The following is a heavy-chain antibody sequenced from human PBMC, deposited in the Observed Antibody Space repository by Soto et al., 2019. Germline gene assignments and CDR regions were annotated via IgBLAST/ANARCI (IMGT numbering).Heavy chain of an antibody. Sequence: AASVKVSCKSSGGTFSSYAISWVRQAPGQGLAWMGGIIPIFGTANYAQKFQGRVTITADESTRTAYMELSSLRSEDTAGDYCARESMISNNCHYGMDVWVQGTMVTVFS. CDR1: GGTFSSYA. D-gene: IGHD1-1*01. V-gene: IGHV1-69*13. J-gene: IGHJ6*02. CDR3: ARESMISNNCHYGMDV. CDR2: IIPIFGTA.